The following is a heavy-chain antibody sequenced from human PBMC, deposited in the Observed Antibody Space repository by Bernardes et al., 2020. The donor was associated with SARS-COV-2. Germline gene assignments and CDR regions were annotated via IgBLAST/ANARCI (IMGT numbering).Heavy chain of an antibody. Sequence: SQTLSLTCVISGDSVSSSSSSWSWIRQSPSRGLEWLGRTYYRSKWRNDYAESVQGRITINPDTSKNQVSLQLQYVTPEDTAVYYCGREREFRSGWYEFDYWGQGTLVTVSS. CDR1: GDSVSSSSSS. V-gene: IGHV6-1*01. CDR3: GREREFRSGWYEFDY. D-gene: IGHD6-19*01. CDR2: TYYRSKWRN. J-gene: IGHJ4*02.